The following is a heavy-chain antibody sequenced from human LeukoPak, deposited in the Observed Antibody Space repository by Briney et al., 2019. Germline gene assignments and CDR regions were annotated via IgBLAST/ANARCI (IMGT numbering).Heavy chain of an antibody. D-gene: IGHD5-24*01. Sequence: PGGSLRLSCAASGFTFSSYAMSWVRQAPGKGLEWVSAISGSGGSTYYADSVKGRFTISRDNAKNSLYLQMNSLRAEDTAVYYCARRRDGYKGYFDYWGQGTLVTVSS. J-gene: IGHJ4*02. V-gene: IGHV3-23*01. CDR3: ARRRDGYKGYFDY. CDR2: ISGSGGST. CDR1: GFTFSSYA.